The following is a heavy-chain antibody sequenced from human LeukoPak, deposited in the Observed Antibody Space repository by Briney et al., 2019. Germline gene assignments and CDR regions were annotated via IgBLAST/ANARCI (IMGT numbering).Heavy chain of an antibody. D-gene: IGHD3-3*01. Sequence: PSETLSLTCAVYGGSFSGYYWSWIRQPPGKGLEWIGEINHSGSTNYNPSLKSRVTISVDTSKNQFSLKLSSVTAADTAVYYCARARAIFGVAYFDYWGQGTLVTVSS. V-gene: IGHV4-34*01. CDR2: INHSGST. CDR3: ARARAIFGVAYFDY. J-gene: IGHJ4*02. CDR1: GGSFSGYY.